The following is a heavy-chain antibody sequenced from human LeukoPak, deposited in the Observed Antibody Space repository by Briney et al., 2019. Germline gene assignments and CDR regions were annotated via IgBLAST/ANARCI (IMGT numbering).Heavy chain of an antibody. D-gene: IGHD3-10*01. CDR1: KFTFSSYG. J-gene: IGHJ4*02. CDR3: ARDRAEVLLWFGEMDH. V-gene: IGHV3-33*01. CDR2: IWYDGSNK. Sequence: GRSLRLSCEASKFTFSSYGMHWVRQAPGKGLEWVAVIWYDGSNKYYADSVKGRFTISRDNSKNTLYLQMNSLRAEDTAVYYCARDRAEVLLWFGEMDHWGQGTLVTVSS.